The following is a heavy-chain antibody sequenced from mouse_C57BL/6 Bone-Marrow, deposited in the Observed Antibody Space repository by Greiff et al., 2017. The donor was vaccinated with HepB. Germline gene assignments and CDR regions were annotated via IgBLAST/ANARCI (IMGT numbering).Heavy chain of an antibody. CDR2: SRNKANDYTT. Sequence: DVHLVESGGGLVQSGRSLRLSCATSGFTFSDFYMEWVRQAPGKGLEWIAASRNKANDYTTEYSASVKGRFIVSRDTSQSILYLQMNALRAEDTAIYYCARDAAVVADDWYFDVWGTGTTVTVSS. CDR3: ARDAAVVADDWYFDV. V-gene: IGHV7-1*01. CDR1: GFTFSDFY. D-gene: IGHD1-1*01. J-gene: IGHJ1*03.